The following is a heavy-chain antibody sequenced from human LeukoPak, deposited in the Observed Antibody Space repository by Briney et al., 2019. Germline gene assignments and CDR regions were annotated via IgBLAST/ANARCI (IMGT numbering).Heavy chain of an antibody. CDR2: INPNSGGT. V-gene: IGHV1-2*02. CDR3: ASGFWSGYYTGAY. J-gene: IGHJ4*02. Sequence: ASVKVSCKASGYTFTGYYMHRVRQAPGQGLEWMGWINPNSGGTNYAQKFQGRVTMTRDTSISTAYMELNRLRSDDTAVYYCASGFWSGYYTGAYWGQGTLVTVSS. CDR1: GYTFTGYY. D-gene: IGHD3-3*01.